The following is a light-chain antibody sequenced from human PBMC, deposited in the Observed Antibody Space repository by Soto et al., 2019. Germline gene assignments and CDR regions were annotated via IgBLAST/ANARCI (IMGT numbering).Light chain of an antibody. CDR1: QSVRSNY. CDR3: QQYGSSQFT. J-gene: IGKJ3*01. CDR2: DTS. Sequence: EIVLMHSPGTQSLSPGEGATLSCRASQSVRSNYLAWYQQKPGQAPTVLIFDTSRRASGVPDRFSGSGSGTDFTLTISRLEPDDFAVYYCQQYGSSQFTFGPGTKVDIK. V-gene: IGKV3-20*01.